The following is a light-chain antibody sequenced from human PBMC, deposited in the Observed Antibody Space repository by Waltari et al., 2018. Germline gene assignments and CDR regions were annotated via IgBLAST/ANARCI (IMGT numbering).Light chain of an antibody. CDR1: RDIVDF. Sequence: IQMTQSPSSLSASVGDRVIITCRASRDIVDFLSWFQQKPGKAPKSLIYAASTLENGVPSKFSGSGSGTEFTLTINNLQPDDFATYYCQQYVTYPRTFGGGTRVEIK. V-gene: IGKV1-16*02. J-gene: IGKJ4*01. CDR3: QQYVTYPRT. CDR2: AAS.